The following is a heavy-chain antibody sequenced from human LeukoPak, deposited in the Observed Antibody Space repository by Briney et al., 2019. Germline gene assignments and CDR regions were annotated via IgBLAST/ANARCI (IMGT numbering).Heavy chain of an antibody. J-gene: IGHJ4*02. D-gene: IGHD2-15*01. CDR2: INGHSDAI. V-gene: IGHV3-48*01. CDR3: ARDLPSGYSIDY. Sequence: PGGSLRLSCAASGFTFDTYSMNRVRQAPGKGLEWVSYINGHSDAIYYADSAKGRFTISRDNAKNSLYLQMNSLRAEDTAVYYCARDLPSGYSIDYWGQGTLVTVSS. CDR1: GFTFDTYS.